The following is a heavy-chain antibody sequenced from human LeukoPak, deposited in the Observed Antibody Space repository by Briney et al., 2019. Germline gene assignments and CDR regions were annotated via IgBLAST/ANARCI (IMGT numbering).Heavy chain of an antibody. CDR2: IYYSGIT. CDR3: ARTYYDYVWGSYRDDY. CDR1: GGSISSSSYY. J-gene: IGHJ4*02. Sequence: SETLSLTCTVSGGSISSSSYYWGWIRQPPGKGLEWIGTIYYSGITYYNASLKSRVTISIDTSKNQFSLKLTSMTAADTAVYYCARTYYDYVWGSYRDDYWGQGTLVTVSS. D-gene: IGHD3-16*02. V-gene: IGHV4-39*07.